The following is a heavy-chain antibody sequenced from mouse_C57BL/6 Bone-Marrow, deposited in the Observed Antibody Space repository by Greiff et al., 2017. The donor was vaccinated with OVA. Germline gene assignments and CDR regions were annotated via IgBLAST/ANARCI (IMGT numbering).Heavy chain of an antibody. Sequence: VQLQQSGAELVRPGASVKLSCTASGYTINGDYMHWVKQRPEQGLEWIGGIDPENGDTYYNSKFKGKATITADTSSNTAYLELSSLTSEDSAVYGCSAGGAWAMDFWGQGTSVTVSS. CDR2: IDPENGDT. CDR3: SAGGAWAMDF. D-gene: IGHD1-1*02. CDR1: GYTINGDY. J-gene: IGHJ4*01. V-gene: IGHV14-4*01.